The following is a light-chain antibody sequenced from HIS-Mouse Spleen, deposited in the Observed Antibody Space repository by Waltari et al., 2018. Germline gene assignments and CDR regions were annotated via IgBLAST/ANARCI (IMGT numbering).Light chain of an antibody. CDR2: EDS. CDR3: YSTDSSGNHRV. Sequence: SYELTQPPSVSVSPGQTARIPCTGDALPKKSAYLYQQKSGQAPVLVIYEDSKRPSGIPERFSGSSSGTMATLTISGAQVEDEADYYCYSTDSSGNHRVFGGGTKLTVL. V-gene: IGLV3-10*01. J-gene: IGLJ2*01. CDR1: ALPKKS.